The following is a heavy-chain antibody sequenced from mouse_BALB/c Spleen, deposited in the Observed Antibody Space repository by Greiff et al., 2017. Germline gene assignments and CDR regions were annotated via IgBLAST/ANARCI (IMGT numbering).Heavy chain of an antibody. V-gene: IGHV2-9*02. CDR3: ARGNGNFWFAY. J-gene: IGHJ3*01. CDR1: GFSLTSYG. Sequence: QVQLQQSGPSLVQPSQSLSITCTVSGFSLTSYGVHWVRQPPGKGLEWLGVIWAGGSTNYNSALMSRLSISKDNSKSQVFLKMNSLQTDDTAMYYCARGNGNFWFAYWGQGTLVTVSA. D-gene: IGHD2-1*01. CDR2: IWAGGST.